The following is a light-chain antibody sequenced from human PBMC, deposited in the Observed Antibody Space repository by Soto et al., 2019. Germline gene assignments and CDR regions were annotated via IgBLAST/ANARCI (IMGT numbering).Light chain of an antibody. V-gene: IGKV1-39*01. Sequence: DIQMTQSPSSLSASVGDRVTITCRASQSISSYLNWYQQKPGKAPKLLIYAASSLQSGVPSRFSGSGSGTDFTLTISSLQPEDFATYYCQQSSSTPLPFGQGTKLEIK. CDR2: AAS. CDR3: QQSSSTPLP. CDR1: QSISSY. J-gene: IGKJ2*01.